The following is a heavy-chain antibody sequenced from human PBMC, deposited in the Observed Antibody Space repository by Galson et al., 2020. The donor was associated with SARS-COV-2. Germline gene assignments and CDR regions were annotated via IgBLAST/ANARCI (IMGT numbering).Heavy chain of an antibody. J-gene: IGHJ6*02. CDR3: ACTGYSSFWDYYGMDV. V-gene: IGHV4-61*02. CDR2: IYTSGST. Sequence: SETLSLTCTVSGGSISSGSYYWSWIRQPAGKGLEWIGRIYTSGSTNYNPSLKSRVTISVDTSKNQFSLKLSSVTAADTAVYYCACTGYSSFWDYYGMDVWGQGTTVTVSS. CDR1: GGSISSGSYY. D-gene: IGHD6-13*01.